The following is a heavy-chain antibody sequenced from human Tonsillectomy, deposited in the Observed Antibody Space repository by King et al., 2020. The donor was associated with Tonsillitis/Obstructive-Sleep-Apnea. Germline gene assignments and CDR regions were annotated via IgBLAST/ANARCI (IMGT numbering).Heavy chain of an antibody. J-gene: IGHJ4*01. D-gene: IGHD3-22*01. V-gene: IGHV5-51*03. CDR3: ARRRXXYDSXSLXX. CDR2: IXPGDSDT. CDR1: GYSFTSYW. Sequence: QLVQSXAEVKKPGESLKIXCKGSGYSFTSYWIXWVRQMPGKGXEWXGIIXPGDSDTRYXPXXQXQVXISADKSISXAHLQWSXLXASXTATYYCARRRXXYDSXSLXXWG.